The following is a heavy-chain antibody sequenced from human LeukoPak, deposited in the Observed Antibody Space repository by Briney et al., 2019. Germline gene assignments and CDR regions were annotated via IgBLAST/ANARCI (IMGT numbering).Heavy chain of an antibody. J-gene: IGHJ4*02. Sequence: PSETLSLTCTVSGGSISSNSYFWGWIRQPPGKGLEWIGSMYYSGSTYYNPSLKSRITISLDTSKNQFSLKLSSVTAADTAVYYCAREEAAADHFDYWGQGTLVTVSS. CDR1: GGSISSNSYF. CDR3: AREEAAADHFDY. V-gene: IGHV4-39*07. D-gene: IGHD6-13*01. CDR2: MYYSGST.